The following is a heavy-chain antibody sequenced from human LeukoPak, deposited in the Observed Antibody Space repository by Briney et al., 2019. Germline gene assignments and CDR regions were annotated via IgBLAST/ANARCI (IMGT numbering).Heavy chain of an antibody. V-gene: IGHV3-30*03. Sequence: GGSLRLSCAASGFTFSSYGMHWVRQAPGKGLEWVALISYDGSNQYYADSVKGRFTISRDNAKNSLYLQMNSLRAEDTAVYYCARDSPLYSSFDYWGQGALVIVSS. D-gene: IGHD6-13*01. CDR2: ISYDGSNQ. CDR1: GFTFSSYG. CDR3: ARDSPLYSSFDY. J-gene: IGHJ4*02.